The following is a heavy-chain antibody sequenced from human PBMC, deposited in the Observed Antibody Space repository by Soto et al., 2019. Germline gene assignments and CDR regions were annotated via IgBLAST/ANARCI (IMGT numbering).Heavy chain of an antibody. CDR1: GDSISGYY. Sequence: PSETLSLTCTVSGDSISGYYWSWIRQPPGKGLEWIGFIYYTGTPNYNPSLKSRVTISVDTSKNQFSLKLSSVTAADTAVYYCARGGDPDYWGQGTLVTVSS. D-gene: IGHD2-21*02. J-gene: IGHJ4*02. CDR2: IYYTGTP. CDR3: ARGGDPDY. V-gene: IGHV4-59*01.